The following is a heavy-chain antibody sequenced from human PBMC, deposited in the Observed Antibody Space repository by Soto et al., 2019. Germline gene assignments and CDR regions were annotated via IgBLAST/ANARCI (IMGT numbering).Heavy chain of an antibody. CDR3: ARDRRQQLVSLDY. CDR2: ISYDGSHK. V-gene: IGHV3-30-3*01. D-gene: IGHD6-13*01. Sequence: QVQLVESGGGVVQPGRSLRLSCAASGFTFSSFAMHWVRQAPGKGLEWVSAISYDGSHKYYADSVKGRFTISRDNSKNTLYLQMNSRRPEDRAVYYCARDRRQQLVSLDYWGQGTLVTVSS. J-gene: IGHJ4*02. CDR1: GFTFSSFA.